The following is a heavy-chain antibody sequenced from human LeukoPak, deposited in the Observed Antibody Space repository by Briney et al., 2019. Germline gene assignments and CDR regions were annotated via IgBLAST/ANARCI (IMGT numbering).Heavy chain of an antibody. CDR1: GFTFSSYG. Sequence: GGSLRLSCAASGFTFSSYGMSWVRQAPGKGLEWVSAISGSGGSTYYADSVKGRFTISRDNSKNTLYLQMNSLRAEDTAVYYCAKDPPSTPYCSSTSCYDIFGYWGQGTLVTVSS. D-gene: IGHD2-2*01. J-gene: IGHJ4*02. CDR2: ISGSGGST. CDR3: AKDPPSTPYCSSTSCYDIFGY. V-gene: IGHV3-23*01.